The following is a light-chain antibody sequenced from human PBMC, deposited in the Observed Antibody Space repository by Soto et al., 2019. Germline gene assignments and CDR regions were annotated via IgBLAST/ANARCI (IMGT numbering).Light chain of an antibody. Sequence: DIPMTQSPSSLSASVGDRVTITCRASQSISSYLNWYQQKPGKAPKVLIYAASTLQSGVPSRFSDSGSGTDFTLTISSLQPEDFATYYCQQSYSTQYTFGQGTKLEIK. V-gene: IGKV1-39*01. CDR2: AAS. CDR1: QSISSY. CDR3: QQSYSTQYT. J-gene: IGKJ2*01.